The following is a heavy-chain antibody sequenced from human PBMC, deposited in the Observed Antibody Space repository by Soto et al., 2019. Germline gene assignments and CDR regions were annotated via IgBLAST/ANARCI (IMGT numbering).Heavy chain of an antibody. CDR3: ARDRYSSGWYDLDY. J-gene: IGHJ4*02. V-gene: IGHV3-33*01. D-gene: IGHD6-19*01. CDR2: IWYDGGNK. Sequence: QVQLVESGGGVVQPGGSLRLSCAASGFTFSSYGMHWVRQAPGKGLEWVAVIWYDGGNKYYADSVKGRFTISRDNSENTLFLQMSSLRAEDTAVYYCARDRYSSGWYDLDYWGQGTLVTVSS. CDR1: GFTFSSYG.